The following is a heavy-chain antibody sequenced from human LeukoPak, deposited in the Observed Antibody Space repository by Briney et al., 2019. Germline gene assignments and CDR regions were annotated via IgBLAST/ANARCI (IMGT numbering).Heavy chain of an antibody. CDR3: AKAGGQWRTRSHFDY. Sequence: GGSLRLSCAASGFTFSHFWMSWVRQAPGKGLEWVAYIKKTGSETYYVDSVKGRFTITRDNTRNSLFLQMYSLRAEDTAVYYCAKAGGQWRTRSHFDYWGQGTLVTVPS. J-gene: IGHJ4*02. CDR1: GFTFSHFW. CDR2: IKKTGSET. D-gene: IGHD6-19*01. V-gene: IGHV3-7*01.